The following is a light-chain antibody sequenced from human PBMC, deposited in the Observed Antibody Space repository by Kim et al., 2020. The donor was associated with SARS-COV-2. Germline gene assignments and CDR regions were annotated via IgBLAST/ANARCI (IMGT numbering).Light chain of an antibody. CDR3: EQRSNWPLA. Sequence: EIVLTQSPATLSLSPGERATLSCSASQSVSSYLAWYQQKPGQAPRLLIYDASNRATGIPARFSGSVSGTDFSLTISSLEPEDFAVYYCEQRSNWPLAFGGGKKVEIK. CDR2: DAS. V-gene: IGKV3-11*01. J-gene: IGKJ4*01. CDR1: QSVSSY.